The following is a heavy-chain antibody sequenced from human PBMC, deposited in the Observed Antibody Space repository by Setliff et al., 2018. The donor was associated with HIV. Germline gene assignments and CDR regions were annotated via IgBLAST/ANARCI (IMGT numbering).Heavy chain of an antibody. V-gene: IGHV4-4*07. D-gene: IGHD4-17*01. J-gene: IGHJ4*02. CDR3: ARDPPGYGDSNDY. Sequence: PSETLSLTCAVSGDSVSGYYWSWIRQPAGRGLEWIGRVHNSAGSNYNPSLKSRVTMSVDTSKNQFSLRLSSVTAADTAVYYCARDPPGYGDSNDYWGQGTLVTVSS. CDR2: VHNSAGS. CDR1: GDSVSGYY.